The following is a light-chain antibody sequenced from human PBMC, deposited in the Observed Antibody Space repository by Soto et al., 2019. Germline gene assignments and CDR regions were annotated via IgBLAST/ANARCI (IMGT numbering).Light chain of an antibody. J-gene: IGLJ2*01. Sequence: QSVLTQPPSASGTPGQRVTISCSGSSSSIGSNTVNWYQQLPGTAPKLLIYSNNQRPSGVPDRFSGSKSGTSASLAISGLQSEDEADHYCAAWDDSLNGFVVFGGGTKLTVL. CDR2: SNN. CDR1: SSSIGSNT. CDR3: AAWDDSLNGFVV. V-gene: IGLV1-44*01.